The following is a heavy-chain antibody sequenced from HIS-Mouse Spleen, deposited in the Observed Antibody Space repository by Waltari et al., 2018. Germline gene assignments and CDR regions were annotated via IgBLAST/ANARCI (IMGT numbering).Heavy chain of an antibody. CDR3: ARDGYSGYGHDAFDI. J-gene: IGHJ3*02. Sequence: QLQLQESGPGLVKPSETLSLTCTGSGGSISRSSYSWGWIRQPPGKGLEWIGSIYYSGSTYYNPSLKSRVTISVDTSKNQFSLKLSSVTAADTAVYYCARDGYSGYGHDAFDIWGQGTMVTVSS. V-gene: IGHV4-39*07. D-gene: IGHD5-12*01. CDR2: IYYSGST. CDR1: GGSISRSSYS.